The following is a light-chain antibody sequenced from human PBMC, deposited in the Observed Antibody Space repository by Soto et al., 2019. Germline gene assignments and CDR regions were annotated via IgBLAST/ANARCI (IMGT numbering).Light chain of an antibody. CDR1: SSNIGSYY. J-gene: IGLJ2*01. Sequence: QSVPTQPPSASGTPGQRVTISCSGSSSNIGSYYVYWYQQVPGTTPKLLIYRNSQRPSGVPDRFSGSKSGTSASLVISGLRSEDEADYYCAAWDDSLRGAVFGGGTKLTVL. CDR2: RNS. CDR3: AAWDDSLRGAV. V-gene: IGLV1-47*01.